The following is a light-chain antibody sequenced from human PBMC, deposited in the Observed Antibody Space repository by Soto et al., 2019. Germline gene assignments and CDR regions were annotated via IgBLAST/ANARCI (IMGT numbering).Light chain of an antibody. CDR3: SSYTSSSPWV. CDR1: SSDVGGYNY. V-gene: IGLV2-14*01. J-gene: IGLJ3*02. CDR2: EVS. Sequence: QSALTQPASVSGSPGQSITISCTGTSSDVGGYNYVSWYQQHPGKAHKLMIYEVSNRPSGVSNRFSGSKSGNTASLTISGLLAEDEADYYCSSYTSSSPWVFGGGTKLTVL.